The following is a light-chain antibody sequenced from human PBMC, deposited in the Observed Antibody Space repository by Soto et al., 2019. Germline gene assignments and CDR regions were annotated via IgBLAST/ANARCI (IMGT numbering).Light chain of an antibody. CDR3: QQYNNWPPWT. V-gene: IGKV3-15*01. CDR1: QSVSSN. J-gene: IGKJ1*01. CDR2: GAS. Sequence: EIVMTQSPATLSVSPGERATLSCRASQSVSSNLAWYQQKPGQAPRLLIYGASTRATGIPARFSGSGSGREFTLTISGLQSDDFAGYYCQQYNNWPPWTFGQGPKVEIK.